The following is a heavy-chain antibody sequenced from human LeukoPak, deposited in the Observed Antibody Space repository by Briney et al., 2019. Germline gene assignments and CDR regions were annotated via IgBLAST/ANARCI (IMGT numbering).Heavy chain of an antibody. CDR3: ANPMFEYSSSSRALGAFDI. V-gene: IGHV3-30*02. CDR2: IRYDGSNK. J-gene: IGHJ3*02. CDR1: GFTFSSYG. D-gene: IGHD6-6*01. Sequence: GGSLRLSCAASGFTFSSYGMHWVRQAPGKGLEWVAFIRYDGSNKYYADSVKGRFTISRDNSKNTLYLRMNSLRAEDTVVYYCANPMFEYSSSSRALGAFDIWGQGTMVTVSS.